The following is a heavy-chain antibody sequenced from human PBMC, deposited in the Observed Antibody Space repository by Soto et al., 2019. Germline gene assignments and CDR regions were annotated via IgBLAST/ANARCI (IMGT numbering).Heavy chain of an antibody. J-gene: IGHJ3*01. CDR3: ARPATVAPPDAFQV. CDR2: VYYSGTS. V-gene: IGHV4-39*01. D-gene: IGHD6-19*01. CDR1: GDSIRNSGHY. Sequence: QVHLQESGPRLVEPSETLSLTCSVSGDSIRNSGHYWGWVRQPPGKGLEWIGSVYYSGTSYRKPSLKSRLTMSIDTSKTQFSLRLTPVTAAEPAIYYCARPATVAPPDAFQVWSQGTLVTVSS.